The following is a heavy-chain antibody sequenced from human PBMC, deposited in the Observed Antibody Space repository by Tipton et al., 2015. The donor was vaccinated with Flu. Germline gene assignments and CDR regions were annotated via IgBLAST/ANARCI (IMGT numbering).Heavy chain of an antibody. D-gene: IGHD6-19*01. J-gene: IGHJ4*02. CDR2: VSASGLST. Sequence: SLRLSCAVSGFNFRSYAMHWVRQAPGRGLEWVSSVSASGLSTYYADSVKGRFTISRDNSKNTLYLQMHSLRGEDTAVYYCAKDRQWAVPDTGTFDYWGQGTLVTVSS. V-gene: IGHV3-23*01. CDR3: AKDRQWAVPDTGTFDY. CDR1: GFNFRSYA.